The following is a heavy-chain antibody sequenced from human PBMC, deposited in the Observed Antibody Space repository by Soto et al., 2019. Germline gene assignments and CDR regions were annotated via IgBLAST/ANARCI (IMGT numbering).Heavy chain of an antibody. J-gene: IGHJ5*02. Sequence: QVQLQESGPGLVKPSETLSLTCTVSGGSISSYYWSWIRQPPGKGLEWIGYIYYSGSTNYTPSLKSRVTISVDTSKNQFSLKLSSVTAADTAVYYCARHSGSQGLVRDWFDPWGQGTLVTVSS. CDR1: GGSISSYY. D-gene: IGHD6-19*01. CDR3: ARHSGSQGLVRDWFDP. V-gene: IGHV4-59*08. CDR2: IYYSGST.